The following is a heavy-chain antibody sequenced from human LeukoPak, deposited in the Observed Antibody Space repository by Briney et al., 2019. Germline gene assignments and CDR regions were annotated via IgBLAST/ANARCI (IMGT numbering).Heavy chain of an antibody. D-gene: IGHD2-8*01. CDR2: ISSDGKNK. J-gene: IGHJ4*02. V-gene: IGHV3-30*04. Sequence: PGGSLRLSCAASGFTFSTYAFHWVRQAPGTGLEWVAVISSDGKNKIYADSVKGRFTISRDNSKSILFLQMNSLTIEDTAVYYCARDPMADFDYWGQGTLVTVSS. CDR1: GFTFSTYA. CDR3: ARDPMADFDY.